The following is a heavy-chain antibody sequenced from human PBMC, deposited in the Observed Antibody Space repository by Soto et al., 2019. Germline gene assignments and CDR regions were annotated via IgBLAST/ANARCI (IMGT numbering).Heavy chain of an antibody. CDR3: TRHQWVRAYLI. J-gene: IGHJ4*02. V-gene: IGHV1-69*01. CDR1: GGTFSNYA. Sequence: QVQLVQAGAEMRKPGSSVKVSCKAYGGTFSNYAISWVRQAPGQGLEWMAGIIPFFNVTHYAQKFQGRVTITADESTSTVYMELSSLKSEDTAIYYCTRHQWVRAYLIWGQGTLVTVSS. CDR2: IIPFFNVT. D-gene: IGHD1-26*01.